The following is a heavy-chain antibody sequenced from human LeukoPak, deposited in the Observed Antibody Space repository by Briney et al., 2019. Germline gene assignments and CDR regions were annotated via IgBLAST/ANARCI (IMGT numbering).Heavy chain of an antibody. D-gene: IGHD1-26*01. CDR2: ISYDGSNK. V-gene: IGHV3-30-3*01. CDR3: AKDRTHSGSYGGVDY. J-gene: IGHJ4*02. CDR1: GFTFSSYA. Sequence: PGRSLRLSCAASGFTFSSYAMHWVRQAPGKGLEWVAVISYDGSNKYYADSVKGRFTISRDNSKNTLYLQMNSLRAEDTAVYYCAKDRTHSGSYGGVDYWGQGTLVTVSS.